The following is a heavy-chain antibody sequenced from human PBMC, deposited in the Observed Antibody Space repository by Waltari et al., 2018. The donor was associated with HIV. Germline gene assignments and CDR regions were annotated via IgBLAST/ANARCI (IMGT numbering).Heavy chain of an antibody. CDR3: ARGGYRSPWYFDL. V-gene: IGHV1-69*01. Sequence: QVQLVQSGAEVKKPGSAVKVSCKASGGTFSSYASSWVHQAPGQGLEWMGGIIPIFGTANDAQKFQRRVTITADESTSTAYMELSSLRSEATAVYYCARGGYRSPWYFDLWCRGTLVTVSS. J-gene: IGHJ2*01. CDR2: IIPIFGTA. D-gene: IGHD5-18*01. CDR1: GGTFSSYA.